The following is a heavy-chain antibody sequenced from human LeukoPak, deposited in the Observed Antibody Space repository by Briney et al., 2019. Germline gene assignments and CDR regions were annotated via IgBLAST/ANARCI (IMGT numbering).Heavy chain of an antibody. Sequence: GGSLRLSCTASGFTFSSYWMNWVRQAPGKGLEWVANIKQDGSEKYFVDSVKGRFTISRDNAKKSLYLQMNSLRAEDTAVYYCARETEMANLDYWGQGTLVTVSS. V-gene: IGHV3-7*04. CDR1: GFTFSSYW. CDR2: IKQDGSEK. D-gene: IGHD5-24*01. CDR3: ARETEMANLDY. J-gene: IGHJ4*02.